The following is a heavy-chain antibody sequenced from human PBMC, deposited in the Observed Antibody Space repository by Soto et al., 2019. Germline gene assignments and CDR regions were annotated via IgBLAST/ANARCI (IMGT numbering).Heavy chain of an antibody. D-gene: IGHD2-15*01. CDR3: ARGVVVVVAAFSWFDP. CDR1: GGSFSGYY. V-gene: IGHV4-34*01. CDR2: INHSGST. Sequence: SETLSLTCAVYGGSFSGYYWSWIRQPPGKGLEWIGEINHSGSTNYNPSLKSRVTISVDTSKNQFSLKLSSVTAADTAVYYCARGVVVVVAAFSWFDPWGQGTLVTVSS. J-gene: IGHJ5*02.